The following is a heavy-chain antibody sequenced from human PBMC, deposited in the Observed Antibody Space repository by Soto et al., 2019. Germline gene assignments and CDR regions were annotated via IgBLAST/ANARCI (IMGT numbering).Heavy chain of an antibody. CDR3: AKQQGDSSSSDY. D-gene: IGHD6-13*01. Sequence: GGSLRLSCAASAFTFSYYGMHWVRQAPGKGLGWVAAISSEGSKKYYAGSVKGRCTISRDNSKNTLYLQMNSLRTEDTAVYYCAKQQGDSSSSDYWGQGTLVTVSS. J-gene: IGHJ4*01. CDR1: AFTFSYYG. V-gene: IGHV3-30*18. CDR2: ISSEGSKK.